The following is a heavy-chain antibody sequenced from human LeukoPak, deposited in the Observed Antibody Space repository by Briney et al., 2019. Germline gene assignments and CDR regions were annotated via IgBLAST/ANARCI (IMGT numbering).Heavy chain of an antibody. J-gene: IGHJ5*02. V-gene: IGHV3-53*01. D-gene: IGHD6-19*01. Sequence: PGGSLRLSCAASGFTVSSNYMSWVRQAPGKGLEWVSVIYSGGTTYYADSVKGRFTISRDNSNNTLYLQLNTLRADDTAVYYCARQVDFSSGWSNWFDPWGQGTLVSVSS. CDR1: GFTVSSNY. CDR3: ARQVDFSSGWSNWFDP. CDR2: IYSGGTT.